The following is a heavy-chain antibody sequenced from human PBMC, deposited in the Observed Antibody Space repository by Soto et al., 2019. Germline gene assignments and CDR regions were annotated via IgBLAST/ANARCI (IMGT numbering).Heavy chain of an antibody. V-gene: IGHV1-58*01. CDR1: GFTFTSSA. CDR2: IVVGSGNT. D-gene: IGHD3-22*01. Sequence: AASVKVSCKSSGFTFTSSAVPWVRQARGQRLEWIGWIVVGSGNTNYAQKFQERVTITRDMSTSTAYMELSSLRSEDTAVYYCAAAPMIPYSDYWGQGTLVTVSS. J-gene: IGHJ4*02. CDR3: AAAPMIPYSDY.